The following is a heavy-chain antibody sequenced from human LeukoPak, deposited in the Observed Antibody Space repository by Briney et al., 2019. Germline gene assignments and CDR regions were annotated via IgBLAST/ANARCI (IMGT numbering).Heavy chain of an antibody. Sequence: SQTLSLTCTVSGGSISSGYYYWSWIRQPAGKGLEWIGRIYTSGSTNHNPSLKSRVTISVDTSKNQFSLKLSSVTAADTAVYYCARSLTHYYYYYGMDVWGQGTTVTVSS. CDR3: ARSLTHYYYYYGMDV. J-gene: IGHJ6*02. CDR2: IYTSGST. CDR1: GGSISSGYYY. V-gene: IGHV4-61*02.